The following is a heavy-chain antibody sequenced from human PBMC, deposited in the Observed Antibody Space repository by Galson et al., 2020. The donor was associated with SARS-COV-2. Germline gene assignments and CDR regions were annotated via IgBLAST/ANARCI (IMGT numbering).Heavy chain of an antibody. CDR3: ARDESDIVVVPAWGYYYYMDV. V-gene: IGHV3-11*01. J-gene: IGHJ6*03. D-gene: IGHD2-2*01. CDR1: GFTFSDYY. Sequence: NSGGSLRLSCAASGFTFSDYYMSWIRQAPGKGLEWVSYISSSGSTIYYADSVKGRFTISRDNAKNSLYLQMNSLRAEDTAVYYCARDESDIVVVPAWGYYYYMDVWGKGTTVTVSS. CDR2: ISSSGSTI.